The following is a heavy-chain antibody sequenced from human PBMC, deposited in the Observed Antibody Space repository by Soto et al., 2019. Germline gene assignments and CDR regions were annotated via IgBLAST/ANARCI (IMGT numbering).Heavy chain of an antibody. Sequence: PGGSLRLSCAVSGFTFSDYAMTWVRQAPGKGLEWVSGISSSGGNTYYADSVKGRFTITRDNSKNTLSLQMDSLRAEDTAVYYCAKNGASSKTWYMWYYALDVWGQGTTVTVSS. CDR3: AKNGASSKTWYMWYYALDV. CDR2: ISSSGGNT. D-gene: IGHD6-13*01. J-gene: IGHJ6*02. CDR1: GFTFSDYA. V-gene: IGHV3-23*01.